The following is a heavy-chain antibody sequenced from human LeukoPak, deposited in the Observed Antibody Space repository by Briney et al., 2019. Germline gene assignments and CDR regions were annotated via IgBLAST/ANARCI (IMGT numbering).Heavy chain of an antibody. CDR1: GGSISSYY. Sequence: SETLSLTCTVSGGSISSYYWSWIRQPAGKGLEWIGRIYTSGSTYYNPSLKSRVTISVDTSKNQFSLKLSSVTAADTAVYYCARQITMVRGLGWFDPWGQGTLVTVSS. D-gene: IGHD3-10*01. CDR3: ARQITMVRGLGWFDP. V-gene: IGHV4-4*07. CDR2: IYTSGST. J-gene: IGHJ5*02.